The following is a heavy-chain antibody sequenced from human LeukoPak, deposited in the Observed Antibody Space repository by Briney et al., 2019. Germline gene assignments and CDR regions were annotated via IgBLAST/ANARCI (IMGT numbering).Heavy chain of an antibody. D-gene: IGHD6-13*01. Sequence: SETLSLTCTVSGGSISSSSYYWGWIRQPPGKGLEWIGSIYYSGSTYYNPSLKSRVTISVDTSKNQFSLKLSSVTAADTAVYYCARRVFEEYSSSPFDYWGQGTLVTVSS. V-gene: IGHV4-39*01. CDR1: GGSISSSSYY. J-gene: IGHJ4*02. CDR2: IYYSGST. CDR3: ARRVFEEYSSSPFDY.